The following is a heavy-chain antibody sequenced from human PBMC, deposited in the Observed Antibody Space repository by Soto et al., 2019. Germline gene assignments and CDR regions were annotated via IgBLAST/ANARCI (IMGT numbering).Heavy chain of an antibody. CDR2: INHSGST. CDR1: GGSFSGYY. D-gene: IGHD3-22*01. V-gene: IGHV4-34*01. Sequence: PSETLSLTCAVYGGSFSGYYWSWIRQPPGKGLEWIGEINHSGSTNCNPSLKSRVTISVDTSKNQFSLKLSSVTAADTAVHYCASRTFTYYYDSSGYYYGYWGQGTLVTVSS. J-gene: IGHJ4*02. CDR3: ASRTFTYYYDSSGYYYGY.